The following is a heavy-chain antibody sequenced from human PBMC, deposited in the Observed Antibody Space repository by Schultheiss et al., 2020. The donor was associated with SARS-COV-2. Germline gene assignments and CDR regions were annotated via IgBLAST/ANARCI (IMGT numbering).Heavy chain of an antibody. V-gene: IGHV3-30*18. D-gene: IGHD1-26*01. CDR2: ISNDGSAT. CDR3: VKDKVGATGY. Sequence: GGSLRLSCAASGFTFSNAWMNWVRQAPGKGLEWVAVISNDGSATYYADSVKGRFTISRDNSKNTLYLQMNSLRAEDTAVYYCVKDKVGATGYWGQGALVTVSS. CDR1: GFTFSNAW. J-gene: IGHJ4*02.